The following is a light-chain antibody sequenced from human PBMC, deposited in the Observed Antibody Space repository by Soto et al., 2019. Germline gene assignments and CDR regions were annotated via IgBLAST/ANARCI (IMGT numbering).Light chain of an antibody. CDR3: CSFTTSSTLI. CDR1: SSDIGAYNH. Sequence: QSVLTQPASVSGSPGQSITISCTGTSSDIGAYNHVSWYQQNPGKAPQLIIYGVSNRPSGLSNRFSASKSGNAASLTISGLQAEDEADYFCCSFTTSSTLIFGTGTKVTVL. J-gene: IGLJ1*01. V-gene: IGLV2-14*01. CDR2: GVS.